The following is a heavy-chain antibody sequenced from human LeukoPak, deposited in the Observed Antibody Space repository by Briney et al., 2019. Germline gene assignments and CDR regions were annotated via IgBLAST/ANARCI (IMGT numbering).Heavy chain of an antibody. J-gene: IGHJ4*02. V-gene: IGHV3-53*01. Sequence: GGSLRLSCAAYGFNVSSSYICWVRQAPGKGLEWVSLIYRGGSTDSADSVRGRFTISRDNSKNTVYLQMNSLRVEDTAVYYCATSPSSSSGYRPLDYWGQGTLVTVSS. D-gene: IGHD3-22*01. CDR2: IYRGGST. CDR1: GFNVSSSY. CDR3: ATSPSSSSGYRPLDY.